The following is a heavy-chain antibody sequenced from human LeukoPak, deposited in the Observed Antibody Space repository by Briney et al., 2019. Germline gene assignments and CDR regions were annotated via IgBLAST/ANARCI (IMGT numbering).Heavy chain of an antibody. CDR2: ISAYNGNT. Sequence: ASVKVSCKASGYTFTSYGISWVRQAPGQGLEWMGWISAYNGNTNYAQKLQGRVTMTTDTSTSTAYMELRSLRSDDTAVYYCARTPYCYDSSGYFDFGYWGQGTLVTVSS. V-gene: IGHV1-18*01. D-gene: IGHD3-22*01. CDR3: ARTPYCYDSSGYFDFGY. CDR1: GYTFTSYG. J-gene: IGHJ4*02.